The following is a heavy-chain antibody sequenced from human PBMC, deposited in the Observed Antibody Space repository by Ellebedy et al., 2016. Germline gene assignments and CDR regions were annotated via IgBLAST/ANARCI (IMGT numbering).Heavy chain of an antibody. CDR3: AKDRDDDGDYVFDS. J-gene: IGHJ4*02. D-gene: IGHD4-17*01. CDR2: ISRIDDST. V-gene: IGHV3-23*01. Sequence: GESLKISXAASGFTFSSYVMSWVRQAPGKGLKWVSGISRIDDSTDYADSVKGRFTISRDNPKNTLYLQMNNLRAEDTAVYYCAKDRDDDGDYVFDSWGQGTLVTVSS. CDR1: GFTFSSYV.